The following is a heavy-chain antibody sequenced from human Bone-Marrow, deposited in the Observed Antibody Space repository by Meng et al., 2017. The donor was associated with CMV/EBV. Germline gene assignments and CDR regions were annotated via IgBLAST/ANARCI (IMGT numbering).Heavy chain of an antibody. J-gene: IGHJ4*02. Sequence: GGSLRLSCAASGFSFNKYDVTWVRQTPGKGLEWVSSIDKTSNYRYHAASVRDRFIISRDNAKNSVFLQMNSLGAEDTAIYYCARVPRLIRHGVDYWGQGTLVTVSS. CDR3: ARVPRLIRHGVDY. D-gene: IGHD2-8*01. CDR2: IDKTSNYR. CDR1: GFSFNKYD. V-gene: IGHV3-21*06.